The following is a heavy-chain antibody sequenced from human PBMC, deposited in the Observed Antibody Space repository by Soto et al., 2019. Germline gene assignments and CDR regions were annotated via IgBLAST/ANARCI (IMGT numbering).Heavy chain of an antibody. CDR1: GFTFSSYA. Sequence: GGSLRLSCAASGFTFSSYAMHWVRQAPGKGLEWVAVISYDGSNKYYADSVKGRFTISRDNSKSTLYLQMNSLRAEDTAVYYCARSRGLDWLLFAFDIWGQGTMVTVSS. D-gene: IGHD3-9*01. CDR2: ISYDGSNK. J-gene: IGHJ3*02. CDR3: ARSRGLDWLLFAFDI. V-gene: IGHV3-30-3*01.